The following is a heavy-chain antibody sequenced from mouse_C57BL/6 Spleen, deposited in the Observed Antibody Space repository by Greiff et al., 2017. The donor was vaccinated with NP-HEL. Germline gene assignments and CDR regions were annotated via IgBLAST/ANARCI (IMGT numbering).Heavy chain of an antibody. CDR3: ARSAVPWYFDV. CDR1: GYTFTSYW. J-gene: IGHJ1*03. CDR2: IHPNSGST. V-gene: IGHV1-64*01. Sequence: QVQLKQPGAELVKPGASVKLSCKASGYTFTSYWMHWVKQRPGQGLEWIGMIHPNSGSTNYNEKFKSKATLTVDKSSSTAYMQLSSLTSEDSAVYYCARSAVPWYFDVWGTGTTVTVSS.